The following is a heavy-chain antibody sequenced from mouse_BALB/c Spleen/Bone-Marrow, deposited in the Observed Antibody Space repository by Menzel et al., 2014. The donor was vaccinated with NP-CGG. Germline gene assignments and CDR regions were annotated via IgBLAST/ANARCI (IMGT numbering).Heavy chain of an antibody. D-gene: IGHD2-1*01. CDR2: INPDSSTI. J-gene: IGHJ2*01. CDR1: GFDFSRYW. Sequence: EVQGVESGGGLVQPGGSLKLSCAASGFDFSRYWMSWVRQAPGKGLEWIGEINPDSSTINYTPSLKDKFIFSRDNAKNTLYLQMSKVRSEDTALYYCARQGYYGKGDYWGQGTTLTVSS. V-gene: IGHV4-1*02. CDR3: ARQGYYGKGDY.